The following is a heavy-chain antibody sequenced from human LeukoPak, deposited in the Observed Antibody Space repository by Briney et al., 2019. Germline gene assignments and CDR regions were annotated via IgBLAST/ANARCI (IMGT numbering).Heavy chain of an antibody. CDR1: GFTFSSYA. CDR2: ISGSGGST. CDR3: AKEPREYSGYDYGNFDS. J-gene: IGHJ4*02. Sequence: HPGGSLRLSCAASGFTFSSYAMSWVRQAPGKGLEWVSGISGSGGSTYYADSVRGRFTISRDNSKNSLFLQINSLRAEDTAVYFCAKEPREYSGYDYGNFDSWGQGTLVTVSS. D-gene: IGHD5-12*01. V-gene: IGHV3-23*01.